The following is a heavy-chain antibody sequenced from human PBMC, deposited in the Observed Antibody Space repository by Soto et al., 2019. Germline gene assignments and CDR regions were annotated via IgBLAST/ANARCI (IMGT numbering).Heavy chain of an antibody. Sequence: GGSLRLSCAASGFTFSSYGMHWVRQAPGKGLEWVAVISYDGSNKYYADSVKGRFTISRDNSKNTLYLQMNSLRAEDTAVYYCAKGETAAGTDLPSGYWGQGTLVTVSS. V-gene: IGHV3-30*18. CDR3: AKGETAAGTDLPSGY. CDR2: ISYDGSNK. CDR1: GFTFSSYG. D-gene: IGHD6-13*01. J-gene: IGHJ4*02.